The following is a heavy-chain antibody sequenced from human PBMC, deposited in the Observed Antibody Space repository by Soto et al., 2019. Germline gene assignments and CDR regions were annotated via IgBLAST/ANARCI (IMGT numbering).Heavy chain of an antibody. V-gene: IGHV3-30-3*01. CDR3: ARGPPSTTVVPLIWYFDL. CDR2: ISYDGSNK. Sequence: QVQLVESGGGVVQPGRSLRLSCAASGFTFSSYAMHWVRQAPGKGLEWVAVISYDGSNKYYADSVKGRFTISRDNSKNTLYMQMNSLRAEDTAVYYCARGPPSTTVVPLIWYFDLWGRGTLVTVSS. CDR1: GFTFSSYA. J-gene: IGHJ2*01. D-gene: IGHD4-17*01.